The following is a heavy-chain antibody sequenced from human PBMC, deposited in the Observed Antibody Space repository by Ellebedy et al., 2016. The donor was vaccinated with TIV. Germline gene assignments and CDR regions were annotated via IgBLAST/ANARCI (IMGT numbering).Heavy chain of an antibody. CDR2: INAGNGNT. V-gene: IGHV1-3*01. J-gene: IGHJ5*02. D-gene: IGHD2-15*01. CDR1: GYTFTSYA. CDR3: ARGRVVAATSWFDP. Sequence: AASVKVSCKASGYTFTSYAMHWVRQAPGQRLEWMGWINAGNGNTKYSQKFQGRVTITRDTSTSTAYMELRSLRSDDTAVYYCARGRVVAATSWFDPWGQGTLVTVSS.